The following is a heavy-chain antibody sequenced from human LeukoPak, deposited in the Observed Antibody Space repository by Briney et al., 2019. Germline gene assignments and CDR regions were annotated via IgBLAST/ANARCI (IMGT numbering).Heavy chain of an antibody. D-gene: IGHD3-10*01. CDR1: GYTFTSYY. V-gene: IGHV1-46*01. CDR3: ARDRGFGYYGMDV. J-gene: IGHJ6*04. Sequence: AAVKVSCKASGYTFTSYYMHWVRQAPGQGLEWMGIINPSGGSTSYAQKFQGRVTMTRDTSTSTVYMELSSLRSEDTAVYYCARDRGFGYYGMDVWGKGTTVTVSS. CDR2: INPSGGST.